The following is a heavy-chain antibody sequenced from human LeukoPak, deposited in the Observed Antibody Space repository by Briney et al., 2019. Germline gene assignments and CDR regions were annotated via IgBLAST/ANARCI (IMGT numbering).Heavy chain of an antibody. J-gene: IGHJ4*02. D-gene: IGHD4-23*01. Sequence: PGGSLRLSCAASGFTFSSYWMHWVRQAPGQGLVWVSRINSDGSTTTYADSVKGRFTISRDNAKNTLYLQMNSLRAEDTAVYYCARDDYGGRGEFDYWGQGTLVTASS. CDR2: INSDGSTT. V-gene: IGHV3-74*01. CDR3: ARDDYGGRGEFDY. CDR1: GFTFSSYW.